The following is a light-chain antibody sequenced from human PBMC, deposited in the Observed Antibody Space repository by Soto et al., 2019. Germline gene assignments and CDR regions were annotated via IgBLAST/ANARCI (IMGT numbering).Light chain of an antibody. Sequence: DIQMTEYPTSLSASVGDRVTITCRASQDIRNFVAWYQQKPGKAPKLLIYDASTLQSGVPSRFSGSGSGTDFTLTINSLQPEDVATYYCQKYSSVPVFGPGTKVEIK. CDR1: QDIRNF. CDR3: QKYSSVPV. V-gene: IGKV1-27*01. CDR2: DAS. J-gene: IGKJ3*01.